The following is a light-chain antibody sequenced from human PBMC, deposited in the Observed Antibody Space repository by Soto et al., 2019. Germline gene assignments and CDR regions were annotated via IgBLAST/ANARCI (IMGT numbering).Light chain of an antibody. V-gene: IGKV1D-16*01. CDR3: QQYTNFPPT. CDR1: QSVNNW. CDR2: ATS. Sequence: DVQMTQSPSSVSASVGDRVSITCRASQSVNNWLAWYQQRPGKAPKSLIYATSTLQSGVPSRFSGSGSGTDFTLTIDSLQPEDFATYYCQQYTNFPPTFGGGTKVEIK. J-gene: IGKJ4*01.